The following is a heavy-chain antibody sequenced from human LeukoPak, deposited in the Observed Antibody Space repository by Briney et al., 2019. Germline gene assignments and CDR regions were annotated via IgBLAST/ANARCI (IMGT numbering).Heavy chain of an antibody. Sequence: HAGGSLRLSCTASGFTFSSYTMTWVRQAPGKGLKWVSTITTGDGNTYYADSVKGRFTVSRDDSKSTLYLQMNSLRAEDTAVYYCAKDGGLWVSAHWGDSWGRGTLVTVSS. CDR2: ITTGDGNT. J-gene: IGHJ4*02. CDR1: GFTFSSYT. D-gene: IGHD7-27*01. CDR3: AKDGGLWVSAHWGDS. V-gene: IGHV3-23*01.